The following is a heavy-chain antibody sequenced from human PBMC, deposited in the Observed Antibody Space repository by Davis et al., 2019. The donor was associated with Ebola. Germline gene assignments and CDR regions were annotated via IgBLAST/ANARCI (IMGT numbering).Heavy chain of an antibody. D-gene: IGHD6-19*01. CDR3: ARQHTSGHMMLFDY. CDR1: GGSITSYY. J-gene: IGHJ4*02. V-gene: IGHV4-59*08. Sequence: SETLSLTCTVSGGSITSYYWSWIRQLPGKGLEWNGYIYYSGSTNYNPSLKGRVSISADTSKNQFSLKLSSMTAADTAVYYCARQHTSGHMMLFDYWGQGTLVTVSS. CDR2: IYYSGST.